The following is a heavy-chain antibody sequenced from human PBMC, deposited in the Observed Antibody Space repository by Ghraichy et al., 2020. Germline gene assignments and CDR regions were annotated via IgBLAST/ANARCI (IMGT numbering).Heavy chain of an antibody. Sequence: GESLNISCAASGFTFSSYGMHWVRQAPGKGLEWVAVISYDGSNKYYADSVKGRFTISRDNSKNTLYLQMNSLRAEDTAVYYCAKDGGSFPFDYWGQGTLVTVSS. CDR1: GFTFSSYG. V-gene: IGHV3-30*18. CDR3: AKDGGSFPFDY. J-gene: IGHJ4*02. CDR2: ISYDGSNK. D-gene: IGHD1-26*01.